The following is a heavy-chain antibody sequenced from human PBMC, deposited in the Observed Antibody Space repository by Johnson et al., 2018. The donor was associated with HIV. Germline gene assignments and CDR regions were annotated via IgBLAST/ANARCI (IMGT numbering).Heavy chain of an antibody. CDR2: ERYNEVNK. Sequence: QMLLVESGGGVVQPGGSLRLSCAASGFNFNTCGMHWVRQAPGKGLEWVAFERYNEVNKFYADSVKGRLTISRDNAKKSLYLQMNSLRAEDTAVYYCARDKGRGAFDIWGQGTMVTVSS. J-gene: IGHJ3*02. CDR3: ARDKGRGAFDI. V-gene: IGHV3-30*02. CDR1: GFNFNTCG. D-gene: IGHD3-10*01.